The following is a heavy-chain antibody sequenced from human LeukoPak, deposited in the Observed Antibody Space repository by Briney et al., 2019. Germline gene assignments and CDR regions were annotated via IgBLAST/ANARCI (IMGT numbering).Heavy chain of an antibody. CDR3: ARIGLSGYDFWSGQRRRWFDP. Sequence: ASVKVSCKASGYTFTSYAMNWVRQAPGQGLEWMGWINTNTGNPTYAQGFTGRFVFSLDTSVSTAYLQISSLKAEDTAVYYCARIGLSGYDFWSGQRRRWFDPWGQGTLVTVSS. D-gene: IGHD3-3*01. CDR1: GYTFTSYA. J-gene: IGHJ5*02. V-gene: IGHV7-4-1*02. CDR2: INTNTGNP.